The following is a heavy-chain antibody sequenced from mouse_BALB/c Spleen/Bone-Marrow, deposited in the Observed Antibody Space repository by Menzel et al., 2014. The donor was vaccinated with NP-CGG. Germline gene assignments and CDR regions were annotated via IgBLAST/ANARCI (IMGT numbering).Heavy chain of an antibody. Sequence: VQLKESGAELVKPGASVKLSCTASGFNIKDTYMHWVKQRPEQGLEWIGRIDPSNGNTKYGPKFQDKATITADTSSNPAYLQLSSLTSEDTAVYYCARYNEPYAMDYWGQGTSVTVSS. J-gene: IGHJ4*01. V-gene: IGHV14-3*02. CDR2: IDPSNGNT. CDR1: GFNIKDTY. CDR3: ARYNEPYAMDY.